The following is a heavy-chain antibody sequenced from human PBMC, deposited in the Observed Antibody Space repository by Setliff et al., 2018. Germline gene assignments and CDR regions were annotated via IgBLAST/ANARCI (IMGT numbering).Heavy chain of an antibody. Sequence: ASVKVSCKASGYTFTAYYIHWVRQAPGQGLEWMGWINPNDGNINYIQKFQGRVTMTRDTSISTAYMELRRLKSDDTAVYYCARGEHIVSGDFYHYIDVWGKGTTVTVSS. CDR2: INPNDGNI. CDR3: ARGEHIVSGDFYHYIDV. V-gene: IGHV1-2*02. J-gene: IGHJ6*03. CDR1: GYTFTAYY. D-gene: IGHD2-15*01.